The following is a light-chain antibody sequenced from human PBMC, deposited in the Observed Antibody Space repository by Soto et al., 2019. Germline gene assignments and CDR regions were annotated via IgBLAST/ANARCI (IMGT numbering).Light chain of an antibody. V-gene: IGKV3-20*01. CDR2: ATS. J-gene: IGKJ3*01. CDR3: QQYDTSPFT. CDR1: QSISSSY. Sequence: EIVLTQSPGTLSLSPGERATLSCRASQSISSSYLAWYQHKPGQAPRLLLFATSIRATGIPDRISGSGPGTDFTLSISRLEPEDFAVYYCQQYDTSPFTFGPGTKVDIK.